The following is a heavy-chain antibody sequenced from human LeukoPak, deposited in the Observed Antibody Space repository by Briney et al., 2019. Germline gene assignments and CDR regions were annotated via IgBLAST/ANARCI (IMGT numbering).Heavy chain of an antibody. CDR2: IKSKTDGGTT. CDR3: TTSRYYYGSGSYF. CDR1: GFTFSNAW. J-gene: IGHJ4*02. D-gene: IGHD3-10*01. Sequence: GGSLRLSCAASGFTFSNAWMSWVRQAPGKGLEWVGRIKSKTDGGTTDYAAPVKGRFTISRDHSKNTLYLQMTSLKTEDTAVYYCTTSRYYYGSGSYFWGQGTLVTVSS. V-gene: IGHV3-15*01.